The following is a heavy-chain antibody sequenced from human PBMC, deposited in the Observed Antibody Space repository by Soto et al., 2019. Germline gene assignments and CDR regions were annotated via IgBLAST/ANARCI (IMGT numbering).Heavy chain of an antibody. D-gene: IGHD4-4*01. CDR3: ARVFPQTTVTDPPKYTYHYYATDV. CDR1: GGSIINRVCY. J-gene: IGHJ6*02. V-gene: IGHV4-30-2*01. Sequence: FQPQCVPSTVSGGSIINRVCYWSSKRKTPGKGLEWLGYIYHSGSTYYNPSLKSRVTISVDRSKTQFSLKLSSVTAADTAVYYCARVFPQTTVTDPPKYTYHYYATDVWRQGTTVIGTS. CDR2: IYHSGST.